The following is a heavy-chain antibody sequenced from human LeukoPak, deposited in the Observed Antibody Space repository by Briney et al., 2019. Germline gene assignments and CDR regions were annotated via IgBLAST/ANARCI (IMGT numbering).Heavy chain of an antibody. D-gene: IGHD4-23*01. CDR2: IASDGSST. V-gene: IGHV3-74*01. CDR1: GFTFSSYW. CDR3: AKDVGRYGGSDAFDI. Sequence: GGSLRLSCAASGFTFSSYWMNWVRQAPGKGLVWVSRIASDGSSTTYADSVKGRFTISRDNSKNTLYLQMNSLRAEDTAVYYCAKDVGRYGGSDAFDIWGQGTMVTVSS. J-gene: IGHJ3*02.